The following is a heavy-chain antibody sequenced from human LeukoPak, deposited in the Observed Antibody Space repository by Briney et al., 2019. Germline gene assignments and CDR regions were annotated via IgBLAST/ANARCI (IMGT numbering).Heavy chain of an antibody. CDR2: IRSKAYGGTT. D-gene: IGHD3-3*01. Sequence: GGSLRLSCTASGFTFGDYAMSWVRQAPGKGLEWVGFIRSKAYGGTTEYAASVKGRFTISRDDSKSIAYLQMNSLKTEDTAVYYCTSGFWWPQEGYFDYWGQGTLVTVSS. V-gene: IGHV3-49*04. CDR1: GFTFGDYA. J-gene: IGHJ4*02. CDR3: TSGFWWPQEGYFDY.